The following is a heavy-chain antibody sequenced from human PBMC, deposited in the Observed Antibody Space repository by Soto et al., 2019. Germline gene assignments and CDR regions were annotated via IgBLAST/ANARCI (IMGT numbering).Heavy chain of an antibody. CDR3: GRVVIKMALQSIDS. CDR1: GGSLSGYY. Sequence: SETLSLTCAVYGGSLSGYYWTWIRQPPGKGLEWIGEVNPGGITNYSPSVKSRLTISLDTSKKQVSLEMTSVTAADTAVYYCGRVVIKMALQSIDSWGPGTLVTVSS. CDR2: VNPGGIT. J-gene: IGHJ4*02. V-gene: IGHV4-34*01.